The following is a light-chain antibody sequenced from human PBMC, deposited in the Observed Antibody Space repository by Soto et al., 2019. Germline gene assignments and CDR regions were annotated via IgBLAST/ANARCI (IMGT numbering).Light chain of an antibody. V-gene: IGKV1-5*01. J-gene: IGKJ2*01. CDR1: QSISSW. Sequence: DIQMTQSPSTLSASVGDRVTITCRASQSISSWLAWYQQKPGKAPKLLIYDASSLESGVPSRFSGSGSVTEFTLTISSLQPDDFATYYCQQYNSYSLTFGHGTKLEIK. CDR2: DAS. CDR3: QQYNSYSLT.